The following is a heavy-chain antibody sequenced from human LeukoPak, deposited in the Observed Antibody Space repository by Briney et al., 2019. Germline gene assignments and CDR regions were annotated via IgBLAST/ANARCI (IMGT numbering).Heavy chain of an antibody. CDR2: IYYSGST. Sequence: PSETLSLTCTVSGGSISSSSYYWGWIRQPPGKGLEWIGSIYYSGSTYYNPSLKSRVTISVDTSKNQFSLKLSSVTAADTAVYYCARFGLSLWFGESYDYWGQGTLVTVSS. CDR3: ARFGLSLWFGESYDY. J-gene: IGHJ4*02. D-gene: IGHD3-10*01. V-gene: IGHV4-39*07. CDR1: GGSISSSSYY.